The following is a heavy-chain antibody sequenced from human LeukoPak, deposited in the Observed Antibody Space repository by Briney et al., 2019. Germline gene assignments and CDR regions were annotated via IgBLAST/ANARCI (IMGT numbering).Heavy chain of an antibody. Sequence: HPGGSLRLSCAASGFTFSRYGMHWVRQAPGKGLEWVAFIRYDGSDKSYADSVKGRFTISRDNSKNTPYLQMNSLRAEDTAMYYCAKIGAVAGHFDYWGQGTLVTVSS. J-gene: IGHJ4*02. CDR1: GFTFSRYG. V-gene: IGHV3-30*02. D-gene: IGHD6-19*01. CDR2: IRYDGSDK. CDR3: AKIGAVAGHFDY.